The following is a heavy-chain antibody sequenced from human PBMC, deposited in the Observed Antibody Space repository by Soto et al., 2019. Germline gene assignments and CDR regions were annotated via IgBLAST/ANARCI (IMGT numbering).Heavy chain of an antibody. CDR2: INPSDGST. D-gene: IGHD3-3*01. J-gene: IGHJ3*02. Sequence: VQMVQSGAEVRRPGASVKISCKASGYLFTNYYIHWVRQAPGQGLEWMGTINPSDGSTIYAQKFQGRVTMPMDTSTSTVYMDLSSLRSEDAAVYFCARDRLDFRSGYDAFDMWGQGTMVNVSS. CDR1: GYLFTNYY. CDR3: ARDRLDFRSGYDAFDM. V-gene: IGHV1-46*01.